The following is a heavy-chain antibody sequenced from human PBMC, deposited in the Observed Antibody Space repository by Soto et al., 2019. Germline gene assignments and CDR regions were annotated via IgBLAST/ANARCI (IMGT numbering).Heavy chain of an antibody. CDR3: ARHRITMVRGVTLGFDP. V-gene: IGHV5-51*01. CDR1: GYSFTSYW. Sequence: GESLKISCKGSGYSFTSYWIGWVRQMPGKGLEWMGIIYPGDSDTRYSPSFQGQVTISADKSISTAYLQWSSLKASDTAMYYCARHRITMVRGVTLGFDPWGQGTLVTVSS. CDR2: IYPGDSDT. D-gene: IGHD3-10*01. J-gene: IGHJ5*02.